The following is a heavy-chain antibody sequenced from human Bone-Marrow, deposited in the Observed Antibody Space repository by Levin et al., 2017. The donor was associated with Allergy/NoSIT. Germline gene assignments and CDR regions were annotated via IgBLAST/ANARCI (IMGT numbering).Heavy chain of an antibody. CDR1: GFPFSSSD. CDR3: AKDDFDFWSGYYETHHMDV. V-gene: IGHV3-30*18. CDR2: ISYDGNNQ. J-gene: IGHJ6*03. D-gene: IGHD3-3*01. Sequence: LSLTCAASGFPFSSSDMHWVRQAPGKGLEWVAVISYDGNNQYYADSVKGRFTISRDNSKNTLYLQMNSLRTEDTAVYYCAKDDFDFWSGYYETHHMDVWGKGTTVTVSS.